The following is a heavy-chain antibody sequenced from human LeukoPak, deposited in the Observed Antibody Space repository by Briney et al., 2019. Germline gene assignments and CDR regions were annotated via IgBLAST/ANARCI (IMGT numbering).Heavy chain of an antibody. CDR1: GYSFTGYY. V-gene: IGHV1-2*02. Sequence: ASVKVSCKASGYSFTGYYLHWVRQAPGQGLEWMGWINPGGGVTKSAQRFQGRVTMTRDTPISTAYMELSRLRSDDTAVYYCARSLYYDSSGYYYQYFDYWGQGTLVTVSS. CDR2: INPGGGVT. J-gene: IGHJ4*02. D-gene: IGHD3-22*01. CDR3: ARSLYYDSSGYYYQYFDY.